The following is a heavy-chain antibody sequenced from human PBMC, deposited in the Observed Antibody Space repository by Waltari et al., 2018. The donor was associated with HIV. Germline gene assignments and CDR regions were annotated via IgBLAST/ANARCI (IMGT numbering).Heavy chain of an antibody. CDR2: IKRKADGGTI. J-gene: IGHJ4*02. CDR1: GFTFRSTR. CDR3: TTDSSH. Sequence: EVQLVESGGGLVKPGGSLRLSCAASGFTFRSTRMSWVRQVPGKGLEWVGRIKRKADGGTIDYVPPVKGRFTISRDDSKNTLYLQMNSLKTEDTAVYYCTTDSSHWGQGTLVTVSS. V-gene: IGHV3-15*01.